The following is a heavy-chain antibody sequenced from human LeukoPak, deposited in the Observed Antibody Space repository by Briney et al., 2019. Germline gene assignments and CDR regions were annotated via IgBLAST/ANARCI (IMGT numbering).Heavy chain of an antibody. CDR3: ARGVYIAAAQYAY. CDR1: GGSISSYY. V-gene: IGHV4-59*01. CDR2: IYYSGTT. D-gene: IGHD6-13*01. J-gene: IGHJ4*02. Sequence: TPSETLSLTCTVSGGSISSYYWSWIRHPPGKGLEWIGYIYYSGTTNYNPSLKSRVTISVDTSKNQFSLRLSSVTAADTAVYYCARGVYIAAAQYAYWGQGTLVTVSS.